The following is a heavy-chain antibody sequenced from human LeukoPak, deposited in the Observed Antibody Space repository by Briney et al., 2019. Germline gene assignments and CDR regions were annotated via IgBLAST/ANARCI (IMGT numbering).Heavy chain of an antibody. Sequence: GSVKVSCKASGYTFTDYYIHWVRQAPGQGLEWMGRINPNSGGGTNYARKSQGRVTMTGDTSISTAYMELSRLRSDDTAVYYCARIINGWYYFDYWGQGTLVTVSS. CDR3: ARIINGWYYFDY. CDR1: GYTFTDYY. D-gene: IGHD6-19*01. J-gene: IGHJ4*02. CDR2: INPNSGGGT. V-gene: IGHV1-2*06.